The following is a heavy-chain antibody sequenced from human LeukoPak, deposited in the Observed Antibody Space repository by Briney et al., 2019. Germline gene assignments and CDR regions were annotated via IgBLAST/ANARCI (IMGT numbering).Heavy chain of an antibody. J-gene: IGHJ4*02. V-gene: IGHV4-59*01. D-gene: IGHD6-19*01. CDR2: TYYSGST. CDR1: GGXMDSYY. CDR3: ARSSSYSSGWPSDN. Sequence: SETLSLTCTVSGGXMDSYYCSWIRQSPGRGLKWIGCTYYSGSTYYAPSLKSRVTISVDTSKNQFSLKMTSVTAADTAVYYCARSSSYSSGWPSDNWGQGTLVTVSS.